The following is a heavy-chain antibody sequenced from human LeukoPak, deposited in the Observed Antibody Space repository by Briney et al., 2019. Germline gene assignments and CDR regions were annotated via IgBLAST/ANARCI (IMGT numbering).Heavy chain of an antibody. CDR3: ARDSPPTWN. V-gene: IGHV4-39*07. CDR1: GGSISSSSYY. CDR2: ISYSGST. J-gene: IGHJ4*02. D-gene: IGHD1-1*01. Sequence: SETLSFTCTVSGGSISSSSYYWGWIRQPPGKGLEWIGSISYSGSTYYNPSLKSRVTISVDTSKNQFSLKLRSVTAADTAVYYCARDSPPTWNWGQGTLVTVSS.